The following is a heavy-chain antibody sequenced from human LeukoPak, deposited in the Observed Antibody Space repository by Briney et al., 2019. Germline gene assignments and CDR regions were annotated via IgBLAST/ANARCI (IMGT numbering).Heavy chain of an antibody. CDR1: GFTFSSYG. D-gene: IGHD5-24*01. J-gene: IGHJ6*03. Sequence: PGGSLRLSCAASGFTFSSYGMHWVRQAPGKGLEWVAFIRYDGSNKYYADSVKGRFTISRDNSKNTLYLQMNSLRAEDTAVYYCAKFPDPSGDGYNLHYYYYMDVWGKGTTVTVSS. V-gene: IGHV3-30*02. CDR2: IRYDGSNK. CDR3: AKFPDPSGDGYNLHYYYYMDV.